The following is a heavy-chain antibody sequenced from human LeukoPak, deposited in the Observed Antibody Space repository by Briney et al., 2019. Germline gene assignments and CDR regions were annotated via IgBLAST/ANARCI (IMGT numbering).Heavy chain of an antibody. D-gene: IGHD7-27*01. CDR2: INHSGST. CDR3: ARGPQGRNWFDP. Sequence: SETLSLTCAVYGGSFSGYYWSWIRQPPGKGLEWIGEINHSGSTNYNPSLKSRVTISVDTSKNQFSLKLSSVTAADTAVYYCARGPQGRNWFDPWGQGTLVPVSS. V-gene: IGHV4-34*01. CDR1: GGSFSGYY. J-gene: IGHJ5*02.